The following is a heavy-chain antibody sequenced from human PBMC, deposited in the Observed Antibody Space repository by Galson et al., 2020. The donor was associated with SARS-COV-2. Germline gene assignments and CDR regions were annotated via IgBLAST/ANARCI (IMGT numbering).Heavy chain of an antibody. D-gene: IGHD3-3*01. CDR3: ARGANYDLYYYMDV. CDR1: GFTFSSYD. Sequence: GGSLRLSCAASGFTFSSYDMHWVRQATGKGLEWVSAIGTAGDTYYPGSVKGRFTISRENAKNSLYLQMNSLRAGDTAVYYCARGANYDLYYYMDVWGKGTTVTFSS. CDR2: IGTAGDT. V-gene: IGHV3-13*01. J-gene: IGHJ6*03.